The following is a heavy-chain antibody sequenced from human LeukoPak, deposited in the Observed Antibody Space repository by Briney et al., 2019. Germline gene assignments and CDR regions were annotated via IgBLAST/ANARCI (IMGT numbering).Heavy chain of an antibody. CDR1: GGSFSGYY. V-gene: IGHV4-34*01. D-gene: IGHD2-15*01. CDR3: ARGPYCSGGSCLAEEPMDV. CDR2: INHSGST. Sequence: SETLSLTCAVYGGSFSGYYWSWIRQPPGKGLEWIGEINHSGSTNYNPSLKSRVTISVDTSKNQFSLKLSSVTAADTAVYYCARGPYCSGGSCLAEEPMDVWGQGTTVTDSS. J-gene: IGHJ6*02.